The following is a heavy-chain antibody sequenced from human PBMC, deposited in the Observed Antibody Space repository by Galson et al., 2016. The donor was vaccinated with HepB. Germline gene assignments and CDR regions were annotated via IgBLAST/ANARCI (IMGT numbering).Heavy chain of an antibody. Sequence: SVKVSCKASGYTFTTYGISWVRQAPGQGLEWMGWISANSGDTNYAQKIQDRVTMTRDTSTSTVYMELRSLTSDDTAVYFCARHVSGGSVYLYYYYAMDVWGQGTTVTVSS. CDR3: ARHVSGGSVYLYYYYAMDV. V-gene: IGHV1-18*01. D-gene: IGHD3-10*01. CDR2: ISANSGDT. J-gene: IGHJ6*02. CDR1: GYTFTTYG.